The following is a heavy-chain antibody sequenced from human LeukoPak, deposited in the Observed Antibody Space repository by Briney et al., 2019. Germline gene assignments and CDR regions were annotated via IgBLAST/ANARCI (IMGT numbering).Heavy chain of an antibody. J-gene: IGHJ1*01. CDR2: IRYDGSNK. Sequence: GGSLRLSCAASGFTFSSYGMHWVRQAPGKGLEWVAFIRYDGSNKYYADSVKGRFTISRDNSKNTLYLQMNSLRAEDTAVYYCAKDQARIAVAGSRYFQHWGQGTLVTVSS. D-gene: IGHD6-19*01. CDR3: AKDQARIAVAGSRYFQH. V-gene: IGHV3-30*02. CDR1: GFTFSSYG.